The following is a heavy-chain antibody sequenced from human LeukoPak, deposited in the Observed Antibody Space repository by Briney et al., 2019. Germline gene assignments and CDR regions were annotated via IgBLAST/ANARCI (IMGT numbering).Heavy chain of an antibody. CDR3: ARVHFYDSSGYSLINP. CDR1: GYTFTDYY. J-gene: IGHJ4*02. V-gene: IGHV1-2*02. D-gene: IGHD3-22*01. Sequence: GASVKVSYKASGYTFTDYYMHWVRQAPGQGLEWMGWINPNSGGKNYAQKFEGRVIMIRDTSISTAYMVLSRLKSDDTAVYYCARVHFYDSSGYSLINPWGRGTLVTVSS. CDR2: INPNSGGK.